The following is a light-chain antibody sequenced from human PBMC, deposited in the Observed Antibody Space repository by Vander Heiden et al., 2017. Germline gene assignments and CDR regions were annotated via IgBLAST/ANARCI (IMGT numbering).Light chain of an antibody. CDR2: GAS. CDR3: QQYSSSHT. J-gene: IGKJ1*01. Sequence: EIAFTQSPGTLSWSPGERATLSCRASQSVSSCYVAWYQQKPGQAPRLLIYGASSRATGIPDRCSGSGSGTDFTLTISRLEPEDFAVYYCQQYSSSHTFGQGTKVEIK. V-gene: IGKV3-20*01. CDR1: QSVSSCY.